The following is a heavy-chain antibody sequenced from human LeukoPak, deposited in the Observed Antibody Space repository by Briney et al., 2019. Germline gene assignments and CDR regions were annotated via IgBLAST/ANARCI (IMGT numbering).Heavy chain of an antibody. CDR1: GVSISDGRYY. V-gene: IGHV4-31*03. J-gene: IGHJ3*02. CDR3: ATPYCSSISCLDVFNI. Sequence: SQTLSLTCSVSGVSISDGRYYWTWIRQHPGKGLEWIGYKYYSGSANYNPSLKSRLTVSVDTSKNQFSLQLSSVTAADTAMYYCATPYCSSISCLDVFNIWGQGTMVTVSS. D-gene: IGHD2-2*01. CDR2: KYYSGSA.